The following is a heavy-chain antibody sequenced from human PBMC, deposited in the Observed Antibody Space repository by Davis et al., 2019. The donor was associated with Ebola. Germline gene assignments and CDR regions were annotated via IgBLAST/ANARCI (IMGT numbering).Heavy chain of an antibody. V-gene: IGHV3-21*05. D-gene: IGHD1-26*01. Sequence: GESLKISCAASGFTFSSYDMNWVRQAPGKGLELVSFIRTGSTANIYYADSVKGRFTASRDNAKNSLYLKMNGLRDEDTAVYYCARDRSGGAFDIWGQGTMVTVSS. CDR3: ARDRSGGAFDI. J-gene: IGHJ3*02. CDR2: IRTGSTANI. CDR1: GFTFSSYD.